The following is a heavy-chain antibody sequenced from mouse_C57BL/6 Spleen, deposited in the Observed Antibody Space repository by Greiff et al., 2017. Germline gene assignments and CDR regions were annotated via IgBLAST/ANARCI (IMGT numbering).Heavy chain of an antibody. CDR1: GYAFTNYL. CDR2: INPGGGGT. V-gene: IGHV1-54*01. J-gene: IGHJ1*03. CDR3: ARGYGSSHWYFDV. Sequence: HVQLQQSGAELVRPGTSVKVSCKASGYAFTNYLLEWVQQRPGQGLEWIGVINPGGGGTNYHEKFKGQATLPAATSSSAAYKQISGLTSEDAAVYFGARGYGSSHWYFDVWGTGTTVTVSS. D-gene: IGHD1-1*01.